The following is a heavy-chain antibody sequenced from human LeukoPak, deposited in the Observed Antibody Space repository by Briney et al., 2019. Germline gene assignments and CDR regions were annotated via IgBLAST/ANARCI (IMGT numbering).Heavy chain of an antibody. V-gene: IGHV4-34*01. CDR3: ARGGGYDWYYFDY. J-gene: IGHJ4*02. D-gene: IGHD5-12*01. CDR2: INHSGST. CDR1: GGYFSGYY. Sequence: SETLILTCADYGGYFSGYYWTWIRQPPLKGLEWIGEINHSGSTNYNPSLKSRVTISVDTSKNQFSLKLSSVTAADTAVYYCARGGGYDWYYFDYWGQGTLVTVSS.